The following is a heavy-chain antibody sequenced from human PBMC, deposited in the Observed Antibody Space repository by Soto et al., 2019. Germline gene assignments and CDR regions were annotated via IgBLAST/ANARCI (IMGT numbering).Heavy chain of an antibody. CDR1: GLTFSGHF. D-gene: IGHD3-10*01. CDR2: INDSGST. CDR3: AGDRSYHGSGTYATNSHWFDS. V-gene: IGHV4-34*04. J-gene: IGHJ5*01. Sequence: SETLSLTCAVTGLTFSGHFWSWIRQSPGKGLEWIGAINDSGSTNKNPYPKSRGSISVDSSKSQFSLNLRFLPAADTAVYFCAGDRSYHGSGTYATNSHWFDSWGQGTLVTVSS.